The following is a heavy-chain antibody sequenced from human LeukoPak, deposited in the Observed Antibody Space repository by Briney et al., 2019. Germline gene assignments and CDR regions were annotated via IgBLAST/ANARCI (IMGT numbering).Heavy chain of an antibody. J-gene: IGHJ4*02. CDR1: GGSISSYY. CDR3: ARVNAEFGSHSPFDY. V-gene: IGHV4-59*01. D-gene: IGHD1-26*01. CDR2: IYYSGST. Sequence: SETLSLTCTVSGGSISSYYWSWIRQPPGKGLEWIGYIYYSGSTNYNPSLKSRVTISVDTSKNQFSLKLSSVTAADTAVYYCARVNAEFGSHSPFDYWGQGTLVTVSS.